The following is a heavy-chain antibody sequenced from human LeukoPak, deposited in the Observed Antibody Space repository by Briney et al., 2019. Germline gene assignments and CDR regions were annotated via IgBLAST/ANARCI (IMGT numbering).Heavy chain of an antibody. Sequence: SETLSLTCAVYGGSFSGYYWSWIRQPPGKGLEWIGEINHSGSTNYNPSLKSRVTISVDTSKNQFSLKLSSVTAADTAVYYCARGSAAAGKYFDYWGQGNLVTVSS. CDR2: INHSGST. J-gene: IGHJ4*02. D-gene: IGHD6-13*01. V-gene: IGHV4-34*01. CDR3: ARGSAAAGKYFDY. CDR1: GGSFSGYY.